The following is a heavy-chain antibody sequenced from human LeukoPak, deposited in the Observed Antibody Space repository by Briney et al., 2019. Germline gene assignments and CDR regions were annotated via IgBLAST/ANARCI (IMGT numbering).Heavy chain of an antibody. D-gene: IGHD3-10*02. Sequence: PGGSLRLSCAASGFTFDDYGMSWVRHAPGKGLEWVSYISASGQTIYYADSVKGRFTISRDNAKNSLYLQMNSLRAEDTAVYYCAELGITMIGGVWGKGTTVTISS. V-gene: IGHV3-48*03. J-gene: IGHJ6*04. CDR2: ISASGQTI. CDR1: GFTFDDYG. CDR3: AELGITMIGGV.